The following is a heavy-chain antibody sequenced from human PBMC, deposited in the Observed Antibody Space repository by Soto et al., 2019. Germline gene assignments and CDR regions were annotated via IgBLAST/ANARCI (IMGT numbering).Heavy chain of an antibody. D-gene: IGHD6-13*01. V-gene: IGHV3-30*18. CDR3: AEGSAGAAPETSFDY. J-gene: IGHJ4*02. CDR1: GFTFSSYD. Sequence: GGSLRLSCAASGFTFSSYDMHWVRQAPGKGLEWVAVISYAGSNKYYADSVKGRFTISRDNSKNTLYLQMNSLRAEDTAVYYCAEGSAGAAPETSFDYWGQGTLVTVSS. CDR2: ISYAGSNK.